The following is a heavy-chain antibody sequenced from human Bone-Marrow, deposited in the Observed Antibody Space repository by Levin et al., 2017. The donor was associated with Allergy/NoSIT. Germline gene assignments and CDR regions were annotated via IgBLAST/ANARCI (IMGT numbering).Heavy chain of an antibody. CDR2: ISAAGGTT. J-gene: IGHJ4*02. D-gene: IGHD3-9*01. Sequence: GGSLRLSCAPSGFTFGSYAMSWVRQAPGKGPEWVSGISAAGGTTYYVDSVKGRFTVSRDNSKNSLYLQMNSLRAEDTALYYCGRHRGHIPKYFEWAPIDNWGQGTLVTVSS. CDR1: GFTFGSYA. V-gene: IGHV3-23*01. CDR3: GRHRGHIPKYFEWAPIDN.